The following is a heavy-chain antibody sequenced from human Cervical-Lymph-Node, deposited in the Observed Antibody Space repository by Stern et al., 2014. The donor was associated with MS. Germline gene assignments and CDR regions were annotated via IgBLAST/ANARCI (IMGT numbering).Heavy chain of an antibody. CDR1: GYSFASYW. J-gene: IGHJ5*02. V-gene: IGHV5-51*01. Sequence: EVQLVESGAEVKKPGESLKISCKGSGYSFASYWIGWVPQMPGKGLEWMGIIYPSDSDTRYSPSFQGQVTISADKSINTAYLQWSSLKASDTAMYYCARRHCSSRRCGWFDPWGQGTLVTVSS. D-gene: IGHD2-2*01. CDR3: ARRHCSSRRCGWFDP. CDR2: IYPSDSDT.